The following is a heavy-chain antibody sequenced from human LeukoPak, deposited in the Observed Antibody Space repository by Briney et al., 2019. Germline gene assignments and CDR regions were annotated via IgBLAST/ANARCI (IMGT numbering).Heavy chain of an antibody. CDR1: GFTFSSYG. V-gene: IGHV3-30*19. CDR2: ISYDGSNK. Sequence: GGSLRLSCAASGFTFSSYGMHWVRQAPGKGLEWVAVISYDGSNKYYADSVKGRFTISRDNSKNTLYLQMNSLRAEDTAVYYCAKDGATTLAAAGNYFDYWGQGTLVTVSS. D-gene: IGHD6-13*01. J-gene: IGHJ4*02. CDR3: AKDGATTLAAAGNYFDY.